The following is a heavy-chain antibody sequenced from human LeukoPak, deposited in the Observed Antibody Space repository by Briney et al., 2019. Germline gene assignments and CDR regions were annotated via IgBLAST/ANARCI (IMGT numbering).Heavy chain of an antibody. CDR2: IYYSGST. Sequence: PSETLSLTCTVSGGSISSGGYYWSWIRQHPGKGLEWIGYIYYSGSTYYNPSLKSRVTISVDTSKNQFSLRLGSVTAADTAVYYCARGSPYDYIWGSYRPHFFDYWGQGTLVTVSS. J-gene: IGHJ4*02. D-gene: IGHD3-16*02. CDR1: GGSISSGGYY. V-gene: IGHV4-31*03. CDR3: ARGSPYDYIWGSYRPHFFDY.